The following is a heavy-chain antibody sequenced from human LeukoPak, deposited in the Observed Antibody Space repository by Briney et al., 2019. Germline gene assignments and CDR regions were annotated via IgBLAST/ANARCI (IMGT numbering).Heavy chain of an antibody. CDR3: ARDLLVATRPLHY. V-gene: IGHV1-3*01. J-gene: IGHJ4*02. Sequence: ASVKVSCKASGFTFTSSAVHWVRQAPGQSLEWMGWINAGNGNTKYSQKFQGRVTITRDTSASTAYMELSSLRSEDTAVYYCARDLLVATRPLHYWGQGTLVTVSS. CDR2: INAGNGNT. CDR1: GFTFTSSA. D-gene: IGHD5-12*01.